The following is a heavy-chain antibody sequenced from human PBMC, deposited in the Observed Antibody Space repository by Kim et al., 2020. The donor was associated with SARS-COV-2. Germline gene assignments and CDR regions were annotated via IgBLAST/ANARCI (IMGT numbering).Heavy chain of an antibody. Sequence: SETLSLTCTVSGGSISNSFNYWGWIRQPPGKGLEWIGSVYHSGSTYDSPSLKSRVTVSVDTSKNQFSLKLTSVTAADTAVYYCARLPHVSSGYFDCWGQGSLMTVPS. CDR2: VYHSGST. CDR1: GGSISNSFNY. CDR3: ARLPHVSSGYFDC. J-gene: IGHJ1*01. V-gene: IGHV4-39*01. D-gene: IGHD3-22*01.